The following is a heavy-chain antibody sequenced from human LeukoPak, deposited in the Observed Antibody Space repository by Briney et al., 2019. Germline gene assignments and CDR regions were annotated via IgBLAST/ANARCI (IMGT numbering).Heavy chain of an antibody. D-gene: IGHD2-2*01. CDR3: ARHAQDIVVVPAAYGMDV. Sequence: GGSLKISCKGSGYSFTSYWIGWVRQMPGKGLEWMGIIYPGDSDTRYSPSFQGQVTISADKSISTAYLQWSSLKASDTAMYYCARHAQDIVVVPAAYGMDVWGQGTTVTVSS. CDR1: GYSFTSYW. V-gene: IGHV5-51*01. J-gene: IGHJ6*02. CDR2: IYPGDSDT.